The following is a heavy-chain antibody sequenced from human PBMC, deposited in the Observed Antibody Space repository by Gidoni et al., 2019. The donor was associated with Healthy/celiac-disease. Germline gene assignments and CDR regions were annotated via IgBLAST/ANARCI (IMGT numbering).Heavy chain of an antibody. V-gene: IGHV3-7*01. CDR2: IKQDGSEK. J-gene: IGHJ4*02. CDR3: ARGSIAVAGREPVDY. CDR1: GFTFSSYW. Sequence: EVQLVESGGGLVQPGGSLRLSCAASGFTFSSYWMSWVRQAPGKGLEWVANIKQDGSEKYYVDSVKGRFTISRDNAKNSLYLQMNSLRAEDTAVYYCARGSIAVAGREPVDYWGQGTLVTVSS. D-gene: IGHD6-19*01.